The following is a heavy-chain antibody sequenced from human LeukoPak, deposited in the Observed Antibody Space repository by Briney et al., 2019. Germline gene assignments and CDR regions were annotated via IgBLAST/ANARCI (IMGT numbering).Heavy chain of an antibody. V-gene: IGHV3-30*02. Sequence: PGGSLRLSCAPSGFTFSSYGMHWVRQAPGKGLEWVAFIRNDGSIRYYADSLKGRFTISRDDSENTLSLQMDSLRVEDTAIYYCARDLAWGAFDYWGQGTLVTVSS. CDR1: GFTFSSYG. CDR2: IRNDGSIR. CDR3: ARDLAWGAFDY. J-gene: IGHJ4*02. D-gene: IGHD7-27*01.